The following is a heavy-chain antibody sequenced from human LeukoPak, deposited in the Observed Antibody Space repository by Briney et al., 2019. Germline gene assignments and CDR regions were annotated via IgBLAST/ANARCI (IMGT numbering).Heavy chain of an antibody. CDR2: ISGGGSSTTR. J-gene: IGHJ4*02. CDR1: RFIFSNCN. Sequence: GGSLRLSWAASRFIFSNCNMKWVRQAPGKGLEWVAYISGGGSSTTRYYADSVKGRFTIYRDNAKNSLYLQMNSLRNEDTAVYYCAKDHLAGYSYCGFYFDFWGQGTLVTVSS. V-gene: IGHV3-48*02. D-gene: IGHD5-18*01. CDR3: AKDHLAGYSYCGFYFDF.